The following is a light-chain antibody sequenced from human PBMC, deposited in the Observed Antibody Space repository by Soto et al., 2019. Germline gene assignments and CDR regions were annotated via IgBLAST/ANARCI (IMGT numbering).Light chain of an antibody. Sequence: DVVMTQSPLSLPVTLGQPASISCRSSQSLVYSDGNTYLNWFQQRPGQSPRRLIYKVSNRDSGVRDRFSGSVTGTDFTLKISRVEAEDGGVYFCMQGTHWPWTFGQGTKVEIK. V-gene: IGKV2-30*01. CDR2: KVS. CDR3: MQGTHWPWT. J-gene: IGKJ1*01. CDR1: QSLVYSDGNTY.